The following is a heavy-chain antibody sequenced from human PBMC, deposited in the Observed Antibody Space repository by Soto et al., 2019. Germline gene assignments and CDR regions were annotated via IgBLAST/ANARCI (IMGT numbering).Heavy chain of an antibody. J-gene: IGHJ5*02. CDR2: VRGDNGHT. Sequence: QVQLVQSGAEVKKPGASVKVSCKASGYTFTTHGISWVRQVPGQGLEWMGWVRGDNGHTNYAQSFQGRVIMTTDPSANTAYVELRSLRSDDTAVYYCARALGYCRSGACYREWFDPWGQGTLVTVSS. V-gene: IGHV1-18*01. D-gene: IGHD2-2*01. CDR3: ARALGYCRSGACYREWFDP. CDR1: GYTFTTHG.